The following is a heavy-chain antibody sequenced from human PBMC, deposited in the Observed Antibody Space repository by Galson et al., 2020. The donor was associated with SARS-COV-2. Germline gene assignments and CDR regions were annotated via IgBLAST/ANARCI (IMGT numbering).Heavy chain of an antibody. Sequence: GGSLRLSCAASGFTFSDYYMSWIRQAPGKGLEWVSYISSSSSYTNYADSVKGRFTISRDNAKNSLYLQMNSLRAEDTAVYYCARDGYSSSWPYYHIFGYGGQGTLVTVSS. CDR2: ISSSSSYT. CDR1: GFTFSDYY. D-gene: IGHD6-13*01. J-gene: IGHJ4*02. V-gene: IGHV3-11*05. CDR3: ARDGYSSSWPYYHIFGY.